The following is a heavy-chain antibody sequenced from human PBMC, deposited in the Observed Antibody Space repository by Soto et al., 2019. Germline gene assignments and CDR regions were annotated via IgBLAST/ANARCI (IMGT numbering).Heavy chain of an antibody. CDR3: ARVRIAAAGPFDY. CDR2: INHSGST. V-gene: IGHV4-34*01. D-gene: IGHD6-13*01. J-gene: IGHJ4*02. CDR1: GGSFRGYY. Sequence: SETLSLTCAFYGGSFRGYYWSCIRQPAGTGLEWIGEINHSGSTNYNPSLKSRVTISVDTSKNQFSLKLSSVTAADTAVYYCARVRIAAAGPFDYWGQGTLVTVSS.